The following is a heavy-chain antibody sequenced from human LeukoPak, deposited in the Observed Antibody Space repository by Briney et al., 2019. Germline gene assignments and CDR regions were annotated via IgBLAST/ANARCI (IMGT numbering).Heavy chain of an antibody. Sequence: PGGSLRLSCAASGFTFTDYSMTWVRQAPGKGLEWVSSISTVSTYTLYSDSVKGRFTISRDNRKNTLYLQMSSLSAEDTAVYYCARDGSGFYYYYYMDVWGRGTAVTVSS. V-gene: IGHV3-21*01. J-gene: IGHJ6*03. CDR1: GFTFTDYS. CDR2: ISTVSTYT. D-gene: IGHD6-25*01. CDR3: ARDGSGFYYYYYMDV.